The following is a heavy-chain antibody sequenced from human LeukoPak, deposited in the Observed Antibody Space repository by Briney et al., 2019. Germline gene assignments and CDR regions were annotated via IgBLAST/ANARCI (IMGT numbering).Heavy chain of an antibody. Sequence: GASVKVSCKASGYTFTGYYMHWVRQAPGQGLEWMGWINPNSGGTNYAQKFQGRATMTRDTSISTAYMELSRLRSDDTAVYYCARLPLWGDAFDIWGQGTMVTVSS. CDR1: GYTFTGYY. CDR2: INPNSGGT. J-gene: IGHJ3*02. CDR3: ARLPLWGDAFDI. V-gene: IGHV1-2*02. D-gene: IGHD2-21*01.